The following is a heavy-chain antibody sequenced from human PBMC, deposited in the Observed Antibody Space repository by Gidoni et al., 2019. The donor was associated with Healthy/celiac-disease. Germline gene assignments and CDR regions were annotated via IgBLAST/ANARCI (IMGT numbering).Heavy chain of an antibody. D-gene: IGHD1-26*01. CDR1: GFTFSSYA. J-gene: IGHJ4*02. V-gene: IGHV3-23*01. Sequence: EVQLLESVGGLVQPGGSLRLSCAASGFTFSSYAMSWVRQAPGKGLEWDSAISGSVGSTYYADSVKGRFTISRDNSKNTLYLQMNSLRAEDTAVYYCAKDAWGWELLTTFDYWGQGTLVTVSS. CDR2: ISGSVGST. CDR3: AKDAWGWELLTTFDY.